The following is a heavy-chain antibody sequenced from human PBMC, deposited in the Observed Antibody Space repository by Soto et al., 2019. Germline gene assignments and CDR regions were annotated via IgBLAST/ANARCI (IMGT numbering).Heavy chain of an antibody. D-gene: IGHD1-1*01. J-gene: IGHJ3*01. Sequence: SETLSLTCAVYGGSFSGYYWSWIRQPPGKGLEWIGEINHSGSTNYNPSLKSRVTISVDTSKNQFSLKLSSVTAADTAVYYCARGGQLGLGVWGQGTMVTVSS. V-gene: IGHV4-34*01. CDR1: GGSFSGYY. CDR3: ARGGQLGLGV. CDR2: INHSGST.